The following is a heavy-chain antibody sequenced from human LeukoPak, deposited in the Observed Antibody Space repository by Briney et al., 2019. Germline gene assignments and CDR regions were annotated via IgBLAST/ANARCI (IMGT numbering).Heavy chain of an antibody. D-gene: IGHD3-3*01. CDR2: IYYSGST. J-gene: IGHJ6*02. Sequence: NSSETLSLTCTVSGGSISSYYWSWIRQPPGKRLEWIGYIYYSGSTNYNPSLKSRVTISVDTSKNQFSLKLSSVTAADTAVYYCARHLGRYYDFWSGYYLKGDYYYYGMDVWGQGTTVTVSS. V-gene: IGHV4-59*08. CDR1: GGSISSYY. CDR3: ARHLGRYYDFWSGYYLKGDYYYYGMDV.